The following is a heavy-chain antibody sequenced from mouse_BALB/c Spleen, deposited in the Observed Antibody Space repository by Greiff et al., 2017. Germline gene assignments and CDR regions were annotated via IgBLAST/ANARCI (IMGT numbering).Heavy chain of an antibody. Sequence: EVKLEESGGGLVQPGGSMKLSCVASGFTFSNYWMNWVRQSPEKGLEWVAEIRLKSNNYATHYAESVKGRFTISRDDSKSSVYLQMNNLRAEDTGIYYCTRLDSSGYVNYAMDYWGQGTSVTVSS. J-gene: IGHJ4*01. CDR2: IRLKSNNYAT. CDR3: TRLDSSGYVNYAMDY. V-gene: IGHV6-6*02. CDR1: GFTFSNYW. D-gene: IGHD3-2*01.